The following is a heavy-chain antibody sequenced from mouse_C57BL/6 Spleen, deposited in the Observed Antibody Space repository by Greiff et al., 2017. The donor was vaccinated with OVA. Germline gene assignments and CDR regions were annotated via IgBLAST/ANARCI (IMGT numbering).Heavy chain of an antibody. Sequence: EVQLQQSGPALVKPSQTVSLTCTVTGYSITNGNHWWNWIRQVSGSKLEWIGYISSSGSTDSNPSLKSRISITRDTSKNQLFLQLNSVTTEDIATYYGARGGYYGSSYGYFDVWGTGTTVTVSS. CDR3: ARGGYYGSSYGYFDV. D-gene: IGHD1-1*01. CDR2: ISSSGST. CDR1: GYSITNGNHW. V-gene: IGHV3-4*01. J-gene: IGHJ1*03.